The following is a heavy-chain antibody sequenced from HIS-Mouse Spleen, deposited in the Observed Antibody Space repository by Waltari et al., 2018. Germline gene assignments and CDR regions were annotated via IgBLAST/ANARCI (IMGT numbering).Heavy chain of an antibody. D-gene: IGHD1-7*01. V-gene: IGHV5-51*03. CDR2: IYPGHSDT. CDR1: GYSFNSYW. CDR3: ARLPARDITGITHAFDI. J-gene: IGHJ3*02. Sequence: EVQLVQSGAEVKKPGESLKISCKVSGYSFNSYWIGWVRQMPGKGLEWMGIIYPGHSDTRYSPSFQGQVTISADKSISTAYLQWSSLKASDTAMYYCARLPARDITGITHAFDIWGQGTMVTVSS.